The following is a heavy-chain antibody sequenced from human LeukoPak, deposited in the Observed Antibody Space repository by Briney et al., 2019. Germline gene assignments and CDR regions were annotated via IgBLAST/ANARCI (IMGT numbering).Heavy chain of an antibody. CDR1: GFTVSSYA. D-gene: IGHD2-8*02. Sequence: GGSLRLSCAASGFTVSSYAMSWVRQAPGKGLEWVSAISGSGGSTYYADSVKGRFTISRDNSKDTLSLQMNSLRAEDTAIYYCATYRQVLLPFESWGQGTLVTVSS. CDR2: ISGSGGST. CDR3: ATYRQVLLPFES. J-gene: IGHJ4*02. V-gene: IGHV3-23*01.